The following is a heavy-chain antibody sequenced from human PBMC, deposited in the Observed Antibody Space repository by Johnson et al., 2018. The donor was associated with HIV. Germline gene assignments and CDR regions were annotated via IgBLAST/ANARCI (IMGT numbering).Heavy chain of an antibody. D-gene: IGHD2-15*01. CDR2: IRSKGNNYAT. J-gene: IGHJ3*02. CDR1: GFTFSGSA. CDR3: TKLVGYCSGGGCYTPGDI. Sequence: VQLVESGGGLVQPGGSPKLACAASGFTFSGSALHWVRQASGKGLEWVGHIRSKGNNYATAYAASVKGRFTISRDDSQNTAYLQMNRLKTEDTAVYYCTKLVGYCSGGGCYTPGDIWGQGTMVTVSS. V-gene: IGHV3-73*01.